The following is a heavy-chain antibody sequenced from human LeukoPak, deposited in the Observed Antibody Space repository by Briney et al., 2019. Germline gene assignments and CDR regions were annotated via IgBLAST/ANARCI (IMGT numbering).Heavy chain of an antibody. CDR1: RFTFSRYG. V-gene: IGHV3-33*01. CDR3: ARDRIVGATRGGDFDY. J-gene: IGHJ4*02. CDR2: IWYDGSNK. Sequence: GGSLRLSCAASRFTFSRYGMHWVRQAPGKGLEWVAVIWYDGSNKDYADSVKGRFTISRVNSNNTLYLQMNSLRAEDTAVYYCARDRIVGATRGGDFDYWGQGTMVTVSP. D-gene: IGHD1-26*01.